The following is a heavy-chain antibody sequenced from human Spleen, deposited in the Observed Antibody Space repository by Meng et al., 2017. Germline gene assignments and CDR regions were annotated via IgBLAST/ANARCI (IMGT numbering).Heavy chain of an antibody. CDR2: IIPYYGTT. J-gene: IGHJ4*02. Sequence: QVHIVQSGAVVREPGPSVKVSCKVSGHTLTNYAISWCRQAPGQGLEWMGGIIPYYGTTNYAQKLQGRVTMTTDAPTSTAYMELRSLRSDDTAVYYCAESTLNYYDSSCYFGYWGQGTLVTVSS. CDR3: AESTLNYYDSSCYFGY. V-gene: IGHV1-18*01. D-gene: IGHD3-22*01. CDR1: GHTLTNYA.